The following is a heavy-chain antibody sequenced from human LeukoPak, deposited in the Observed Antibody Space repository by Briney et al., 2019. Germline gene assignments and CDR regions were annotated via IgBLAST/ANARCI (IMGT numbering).Heavy chain of an antibody. Sequence: SETLSLTCTVSGGSISSSSYYWGWIRQPPGKGLEWIGSIYYSGSTYYNPSLKSRVTISVDTSKNQFSLKLSSVTAADTAVYCCARQILTGYYAFDSWGQGTPVTVSS. J-gene: IGHJ4*02. V-gene: IGHV4-39*01. CDR1: GGSISSSSYY. CDR2: IYYSGST. D-gene: IGHD3-9*01. CDR3: ARQILTGYYAFDS.